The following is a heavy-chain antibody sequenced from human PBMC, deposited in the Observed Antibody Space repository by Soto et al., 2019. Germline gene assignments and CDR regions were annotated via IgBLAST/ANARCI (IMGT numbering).Heavy chain of an antibody. J-gene: IGHJ5*02. CDR3: ARERGTARGLDP. D-gene: IGHD1-1*01. CDR1: GDSIKSGAYY. Sequence: QVQLQESGPGLMKPSQTLSLTCSVSGDSIKSGAYYWTWIRQLPGRGLEWIGYIHYSGTTYYNPSLRSRLTRSVDTSRNQFSLNLNSLTAADTAVYFCARERGTARGLDPWGQGTQVTVSS. V-gene: IGHV4-31*03. CDR2: IHYSGTT.